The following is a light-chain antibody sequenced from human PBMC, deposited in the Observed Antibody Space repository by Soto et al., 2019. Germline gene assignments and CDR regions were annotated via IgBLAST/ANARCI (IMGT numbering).Light chain of an antibody. Sequence: EIVLTQSPGTLSLSPGERATLSCRASQSVSSSYLAWYQQKPGQAPRLRIYCASSRSTGIPDRFSGRGSGRDFTITISRLEPEDFAVYYCQQFGSSPLFTFGPGTKVDVK. J-gene: IGKJ3*01. CDR2: CAS. CDR1: QSVSSSY. V-gene: IGKV3-20*01. CDR3: QQFGSSPLFT.